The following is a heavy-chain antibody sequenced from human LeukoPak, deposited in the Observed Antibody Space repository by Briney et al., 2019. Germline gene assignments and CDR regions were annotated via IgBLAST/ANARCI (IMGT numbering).Heavy chain of an antibody. CDR1: GFTFSSYA. J-gene: IGHJ4*02. CDR2: ISGSGGST. D-gene: IGHD1-1*01. Sequence: GGSLRLSCAASGFTFSSYAMSWVRQAPGKGLEWVSAISGSGGSTYYADSVKGRFTISRDNSKNTLYLQMNSLRAEDTAVYYCAKVSRSRQGVRYFDYWGQGTLVTVSS. V-gene: IGHV3-23*01. CDR3: AKVSRSRQGVRYFDY.